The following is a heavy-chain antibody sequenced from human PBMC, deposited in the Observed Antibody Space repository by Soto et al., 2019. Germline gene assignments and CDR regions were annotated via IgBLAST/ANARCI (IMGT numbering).Heavy chain of an antibody. CDR1: GFTFGSYW. CDR2: ISSDGIAT. J-gene: IGHJ4*02. V-gene: IGHV3-74*01. Sequence: EVQLVESGGGLVQPGGSLRLSCAASGFTFGSYWMHWVRQVPGKGLVWVSRISSDGIATNYADSVKGRFTIYRDNAKNTLYLQMNSLRAEDTAVYYCAREYSSSRYFDYWGQGTLVTVSS. D-gene: IGHD6-6*01. CDR3: AREYSSSRYFDY.